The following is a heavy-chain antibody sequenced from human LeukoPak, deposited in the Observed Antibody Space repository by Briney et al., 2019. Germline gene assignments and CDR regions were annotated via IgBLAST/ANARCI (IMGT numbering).Heavy chain of an antibody. CDR3: TTDHIAVAGTAYYFDY. D-gene: IGHD6-19*01. J-gene: IGHJ4*02. V-gene: IGHV3-15*01. CDR1: GFTFSNAW. CDR2: IKSKTDGGTT. Sequence: VGSLRLSCAASGFTFSNAWMSWVRQAPGKGLEGVGRIKSKTDGGTTDYAAPVKGRFTISRDDSKNTLYLQMNSLKTEDTAVYYCTTDHIAVAGTAYYFDYWGQGTLVTVSS.